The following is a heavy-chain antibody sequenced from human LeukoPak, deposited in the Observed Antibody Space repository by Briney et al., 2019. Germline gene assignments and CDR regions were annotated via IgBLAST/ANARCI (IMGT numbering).Heavy chain of an antibody. CDR2: ISSNGGST. Sequence: GGSLRLSCAASGFTFSSYAMHWVRQAPGKGLEYVSAISSNGGSTYYANSVKGRFTISRDNSKNTLYLQMGSLRAEDMAVYYCAREGAADHHYFDYWGQGTLVTVSS. D-gene: IGHD2-15*01. CDR3: AREGAADHHYFDY. CDR1: GFTFSSYA. J-gene: IGHJ4*02. V-gene: IGHV3-64*01.